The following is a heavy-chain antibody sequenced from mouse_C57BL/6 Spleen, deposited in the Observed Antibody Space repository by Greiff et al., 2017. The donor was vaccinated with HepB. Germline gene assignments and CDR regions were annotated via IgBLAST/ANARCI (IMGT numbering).Heavy chain of an antibody. CDR3: ARKDYYGTGYYFDY. J-gene: IGHJ2*01. CDR1: GYTFTSYW. CDR2: IDPSDSYT. V-gene: IGHV1-69*01. D-gene: IGHD1-1*01. Sequence: QVQLQQPGAELVMPGASVKLSCKASGYTFTSYWMHWVKQRPGQGLEWIGEIDPSDSYTNYNQKFKGKSTLTVDKSSSTAYMQLSSLTSEDSAVYYCARKDYYGTGYYFDYWGQGTTLTVSS.